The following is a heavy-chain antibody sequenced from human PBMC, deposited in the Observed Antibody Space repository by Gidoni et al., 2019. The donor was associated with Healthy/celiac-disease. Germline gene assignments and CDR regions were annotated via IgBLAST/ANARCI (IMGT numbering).Heavy chain of an antibody. Sequence: QVQLQQWGAGLLKPSETLSLTCAVYGGSFSGYYWSWIRQPPGKGLEWIGEINHSGSTNYNPSLKSRVTISVDTSKNQFSLKLSSVTAADTAVYYCARGLDRQQWLQTRWFDPWGQGTLVTVSS. J-gene: IGHJ5*02. CDR3: ARGLDRQQWLQTRWFDP. D-gene: IGHD6-19*01. CDR2: INHSGST. V-gene: IGHV4-34*01. CDR1: GGSFSGYY.